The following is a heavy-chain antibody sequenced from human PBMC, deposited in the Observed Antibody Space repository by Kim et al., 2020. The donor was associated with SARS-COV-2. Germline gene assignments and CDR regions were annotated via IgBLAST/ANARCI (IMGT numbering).Heavy chain of an antibody. CDR2: TYYMSKWYN. CDR1: GDSVSSNSVA. Sequence: SQTLSLTWAISGDSVSSNSVAWNWIRQSPSRGLEWLGRTYYMSKWYNDHAVSVKSRITINPDTSKNQFSLQLNSVTPEDTAVYYCARGEIPAAAHNWCFDLWRRGTLVTVSS. J-gene: IGHJ2*01. V-gene: IGHV6-1*01. CDR3: ARGEIPAAAHNWCFDL. D-gene: IGHD6-13*01.